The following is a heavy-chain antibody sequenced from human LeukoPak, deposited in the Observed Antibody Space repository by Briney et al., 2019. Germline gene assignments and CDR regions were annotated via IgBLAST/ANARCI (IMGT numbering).Heavy chain of an antibody. V-gene: IGHV3-30*04. Sequence: GGSLRLSCAASGFTFSNFAMHWVRQAPGKGLEWVAVISYDGSNKYYADSVKGRFTISRDNSKNTLYLQMNSLRAEDTAVYYCAELGITVIGGVWGKGTTVTISS. D-gene: IGHD3-10*02. CDR3: AELGITVIGGV. J-gene: IGHJ6*04. CDR1: GFTFSNFA. CDR2: ISYDGSNK.